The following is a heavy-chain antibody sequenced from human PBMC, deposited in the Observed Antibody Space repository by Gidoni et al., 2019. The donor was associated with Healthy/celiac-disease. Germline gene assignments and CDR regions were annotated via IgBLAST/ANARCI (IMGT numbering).Heavy chain of an antibody. CDR3: AKDRIIRYWSGGSCYSDLDY. V-gene: IGHV3-23*01. D-gene: IGHD2-15*01. J-gene: IGHJ4*02. CDR1: GFPFRSYA. Sequence: DVQLLASGGGLVQPGGSLRLSCAASGFPFRSYATPWVRQAPGKGLEWVSAISGSGGSTYYADSVKGRFTISRDNSKKTLYLQMNSRRAEDTAVYYCAKDRIIRYWSGGSCYSDLDYWGQGTLVTVSS. CDR2: ISGSGGST.